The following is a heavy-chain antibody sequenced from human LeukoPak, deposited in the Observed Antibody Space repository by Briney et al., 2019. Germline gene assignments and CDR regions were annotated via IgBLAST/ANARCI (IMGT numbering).Heavy chain of an antibody. D-gene: IGHD6-19*01. J-gene: IGHJ4*02. CDR3: ARSGIAVATFDY. Sequence: SVKVSCKASGGTFSSYAISWVRQAPGQGLEWMGRIIPILGIANYAQKFQGRVTITADKSTSTAYMELSSLRSEDTAVYYCARSGIAVATFDYWGQGTLVTVSS. CDR1: GGTFSSYA. V-gene: IGHV1-69*04. CDR2: IIPILGIA.